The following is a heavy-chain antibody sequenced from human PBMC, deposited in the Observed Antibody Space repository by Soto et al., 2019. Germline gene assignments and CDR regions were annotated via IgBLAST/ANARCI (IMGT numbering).Heavy chain of an antibody. CDR1: GFTFSSYA. CDR2: ISYDGSNK. D-gene: IGHD4-4*01. J-gene: IGHJ2*01. V-gene: IGHV3-30-3*01. CDR3: ARPLWRDDYNWGYFDL. Sequence: QVQPVESGGGVVQPGRSLRLSCAASGFTFSSYAMHWVRQAPGKGLEWVAVISYDGSNKYYADSVKGRFTISRDNSKNTLYLQMNSLRAEDTAVYYCARPLWRDDYNWGYFDLWGRGTLVTVSS.